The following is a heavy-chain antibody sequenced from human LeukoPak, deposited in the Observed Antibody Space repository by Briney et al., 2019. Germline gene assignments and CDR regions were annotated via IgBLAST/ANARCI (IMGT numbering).Heavy chain of an antibody. V-gene: IGHV4-59*01. CDR1: GGSISSYY. D-gene: IGHD5-24*01. Sequence: SETLSLTCTVSGGSISSYYWSWIRQPPGKGLEWIGYIYYSGSTNYNPSLKSRVTISVDTSKNQFSLKLSSVTAADTAVYYCARERGMATQLKHDAFDIWGQGTLVTVSS. J-gene: IGHJ3*02. CDR2: IYYSGST. CDR3: ARERGMATQLKHDAFDI.